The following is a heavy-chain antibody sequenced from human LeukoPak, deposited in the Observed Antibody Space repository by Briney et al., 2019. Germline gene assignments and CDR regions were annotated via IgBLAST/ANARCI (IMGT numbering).Heavy chain of an antibody. CDR2: IYYSGST. J-gene: IGHJ4*02. CDR1: GGSISSGGYY. Sequence: SETLSLTCTVSGGSISSGGYYWSWIRQHPGKGLEWIGYIYYSGSTYYNPSLKSRVTISVDTSKNQFSLKLSSVTAADTAVYYCARVSAVAGYFDYRGQGTLVTVSS. D-gene: IGHD6-19*01. V-gene: IGHV4-31*03. CDR3: ARVSAVAGYFDY.